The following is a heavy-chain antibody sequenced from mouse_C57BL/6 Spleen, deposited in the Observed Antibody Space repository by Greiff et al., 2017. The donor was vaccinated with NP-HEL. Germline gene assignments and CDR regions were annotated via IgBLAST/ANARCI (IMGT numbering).Heavy chain of an antibody. V-gene: IGHV1-59*01. CDR3: ARSGAYWYFDV. CDR2: IDPSDSYT. CDR1: GYTFTSYW. J-gene: IGHJ1*03. D-gene: IGHD3-1*01. Sequence: QVQLQQPGAELVRPGTSVKLSCKASGYTFTSYWMHWVKQRPGQGLEWIGVIDPSDSYTNYNQKFKGKATLTVDTSSSTAYMQLSSLTSEDSAVYYCARSGAYWYFDVWGTGTTVTVSS.